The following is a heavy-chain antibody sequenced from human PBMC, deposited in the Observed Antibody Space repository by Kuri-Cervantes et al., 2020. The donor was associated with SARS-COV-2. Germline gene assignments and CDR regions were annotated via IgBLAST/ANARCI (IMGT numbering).Heavy chain of an antibody. J-gene: IGHJ4*02. CDR1: GYTFTSYG. Sequence: GGSLRLSCKASGYTFTSYGISWVRQAPGQGLEWMGWISAYNGNTNYAQKLQGRVTMTTDTSTSTAYMKLRSLRSDDTAVYYCARDRWPHYYDSSGYYCGLDYWGQGTLVTVSS. V-gene: IGHV1-18*01. CDR2: ISAYNGNT. D-gene: IGHD3-22*01. CDR3: ARDRWPHYYDSSGYYCGLDY.